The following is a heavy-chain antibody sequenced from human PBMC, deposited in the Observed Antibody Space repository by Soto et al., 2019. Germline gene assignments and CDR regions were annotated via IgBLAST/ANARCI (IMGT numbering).Heavy chain of an antibody. CDR3: ARSGIFGVVNFDY. Sequence: SETLSLTCTVSGGSISSGDYYWSWIRQPPGKGLEWIGYIYYSGSTYYNPSLKSRVTISVDTSKNQFSLKLSSVTAADTAVYYCARSGIFGVVNFDYWGQGTLVTVSS. V-gene: IGHV4-30-4*01. CDR2: IYYSGST. CDR1: GGSISSGDYY. J-gene: IGHJ4*02. D-gene: IGHD3-3*02.